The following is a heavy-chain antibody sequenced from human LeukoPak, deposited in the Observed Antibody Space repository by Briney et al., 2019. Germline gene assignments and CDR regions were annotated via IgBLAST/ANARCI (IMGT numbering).Heavy chain of an antibody. J-gene: IGHJ4*02. Sequence: ASVKVSCKASGYTFTGYYMHWVRQATGQGLEWMGWMNPHSANTGYAQKFQGRVTMTRDTSISTAYMELSSLTSDDTAVYYCTRAPVPGNYWGQGTLVTVSS. CDR3: TRAPVPGNY. CDR2: MNPHSANT. CDR1: GYTFTGYY. V-gene: IGHV1-8*02. D-gene: IGHD3-10*01.